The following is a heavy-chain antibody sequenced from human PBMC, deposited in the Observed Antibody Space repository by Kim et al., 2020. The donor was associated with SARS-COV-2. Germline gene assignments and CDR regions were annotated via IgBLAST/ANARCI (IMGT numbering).Heavy chain of an antibody. V-gene: IGHV4-31*03. CDR1: GGSISSGGYY. D-gene: IGHD2-2*01. Sequence: SETLSLTCTVSGGSISSGGYYWSWIRQHPGKGLEWIGYIYYSGSTYYNASLKSRATISVDTSKNQFSLKLSSVTAADTAMYYCARARIVLPTASNWFDPGGQGTPVTVSS. CDR3: ARARIVLPTASNWFDP. CDR2: IYYSGST. J-gene: IGHJ5*02.